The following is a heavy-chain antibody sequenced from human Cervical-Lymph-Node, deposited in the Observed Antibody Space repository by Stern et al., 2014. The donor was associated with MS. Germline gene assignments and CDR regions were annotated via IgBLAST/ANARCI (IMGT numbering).Heavy chain of an antibody. J-gene: IGHJ4*02. Sequence: VHLVESGGGLVKPGGSLRLSCAASGFTFSDYYMNWMRQAPGKGLEWVSYISRRDGTIVYAHSVKGRFTISRDNAKKSLYLQMNSLRAEDTAVYYWARAGGSKDDFWGQGTLVTVSS. D-gene: IGHD3-10*01. CDR3: ARAGGSKDDF. CDR2: ISRRDGTI. CDR1: GFTFSDYY. V-gene: IGHV3-11*01.